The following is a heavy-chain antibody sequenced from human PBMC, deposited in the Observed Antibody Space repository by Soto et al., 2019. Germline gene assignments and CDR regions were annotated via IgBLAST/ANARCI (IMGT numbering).Heavy chain of an antibody. J-gene: IGHJ4*02. V-gene: IGHV1-3*01. CDR2: INAGNGNT. Sequence: QVQLVQSGAEVKKPGASVKVSCKASGYTFTSYAMHWVRQAPGQRLEWMGWINAGNGNTKYSQKFQGRVTITRDTSASTRYRDLSSLRSADTAVYYCAKAYYDSRGYYPPAILFDYWGQGTLVTVSS. CDR1: GYTFTSYA. CDR3: AKAYYDSRGYYPPAILFDY. D-gene: IGHD3-22*01.